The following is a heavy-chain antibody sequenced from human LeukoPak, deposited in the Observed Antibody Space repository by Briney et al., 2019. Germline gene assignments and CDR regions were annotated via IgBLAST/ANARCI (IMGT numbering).Heavy chain of an antibody. V-gene: IGHV1-18*01. CDR1: GYTFGSYY. CDR2: ISAYNGNT. CDR3: ARIAAAGTHWFDP. J-gene: IGHJ5*02. Sequence: ASVKVSCKASGYTFGSYYISWVRQAPGQGLEWMGWISAYNGNTNYAQKLQGRVTMTTDTSTSTAYMELRSLRSDDTAVYYCARIAAAGTHWFDPWGQGTLVTVSS. D-gene: IGHD6-13*01.